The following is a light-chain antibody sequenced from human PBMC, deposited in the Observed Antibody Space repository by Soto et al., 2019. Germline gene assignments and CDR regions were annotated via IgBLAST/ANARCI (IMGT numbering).Light chain of an antibody. CDR3: SSYTTSSTGV. V-gene: IGLV2-14*01. Sequence: QSALTQPASASGSPGQSITISCTGTSSDVGGYNYVSWYQQHPGKAPKLIIYEVSNRPSGVSNRFSGSKSGNTASLTISGLQDDDEADYYCSSYTTSSTGVFGGGTKLTVL. J-gene: IGLJ3*02. CDR2: EVS. CDR1: SSDVGGYNY.